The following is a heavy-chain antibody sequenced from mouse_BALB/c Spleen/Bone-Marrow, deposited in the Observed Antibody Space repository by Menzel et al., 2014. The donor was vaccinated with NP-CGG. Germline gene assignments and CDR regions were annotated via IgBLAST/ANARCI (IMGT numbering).Heavy chain of an antibody. D-gene: IGHD1-1*01. J-gene: IGHJ2*01. CDR1: GYSITSDYA. Sequence: EVQLQESGPGLVKPSQSLSLTCTVTGYSITSDYAWNWIRQFPGNKLEWMGYISYSGSTSYNPSLKSRISITRDTSENQFFLQLNSVTTEDTATYYCARDNYYGSSYWGQGTTLTVSS. CDR3: ARDNYYGSSY. CDR2: ISYSGST. V-gene: IGHV3-2*02.